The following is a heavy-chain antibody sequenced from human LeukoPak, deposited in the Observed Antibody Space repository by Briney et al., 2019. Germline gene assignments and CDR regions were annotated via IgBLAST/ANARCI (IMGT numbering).Heavy chain of an antibody. CDR1: GFPFSSYA. D-gene: IGHD2-2*01. CDR3: AKEFLRASSYADPFDY. Sequence: GALKLSFAASGFPFSSYAMSWVRPAPGKGLEWVFAISGSGGSTYYADSVKGRFTISRDNSKNTLYLQMNSLRAEDTAVYYCAKEFLRASSYADPFDYWGQGTLVTVSS. CDR2: ISGSGGST. V-gene: IGHV3-23*01. J-gene: IGHJ4*02.